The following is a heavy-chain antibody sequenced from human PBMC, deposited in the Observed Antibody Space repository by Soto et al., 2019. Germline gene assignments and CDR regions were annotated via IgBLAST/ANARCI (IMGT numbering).Heavy chain of an antibody. D-gene: IGHD7-27*01. CDR2: IWYDGTNK. CDR1: GFMFSDYG. V-gene: IGHV3-33*01. Sequence: QVQLVGSGGGVVQPRRSLRISCAASGFMFSDYGMHWIRQAPGKGLEWVAVIWYDGTNKYYADSVKGRFTISRDSSQNTLYLQMNSLTVEDTAIYYCVRGWPGVFDYWGQGTLVTVSS. CDR3: VRGWPGVFDY. J-gene: IGHJ4*02.